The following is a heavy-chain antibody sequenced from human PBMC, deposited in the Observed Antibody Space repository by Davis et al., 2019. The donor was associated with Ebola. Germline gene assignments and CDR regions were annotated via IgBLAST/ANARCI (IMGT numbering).Heavy chain of an antibody. D-gene: IGHD6-6*01. Sequence: GGSLRLSCAASGFTFSSYAMSWVRQAPGKGLEWVSAISGSGGSTYYADSVKGRFTISRDNSKNTLYLQMNSLRAEDTAVYYCLRNTGTVPGYYYGMDVWGQGTTVTVSS. V-gene: IGHV3-23*01. CDR2: ISGSGGST. CDR3: LRNTGTVPGYYYGMDV. J-gene: IGHJ6*02. CDR1: GFTFSSYA.